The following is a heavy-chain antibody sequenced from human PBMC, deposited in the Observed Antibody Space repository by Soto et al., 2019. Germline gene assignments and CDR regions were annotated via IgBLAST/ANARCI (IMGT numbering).Heavy chain of an antibody. CDR1: GFTFSAYA. J-gene: IGHJ6*02. CDR3: AKDLGEWILSLNSFYGMDV. CDR2: ISGSGANT. Sequence: GGSLRLSCAASGFTFSAYAMSWVRQAPGKGLEWVSSISGSGANTHYADSVRGRSTISRDNSKNTLYLQMNSLRAEDTAVYYCAKDLGEWILSLNSFYGMDVWGQGTTVTVSS. V-gene: IGHV3-23*01. D-gene: IGHD3-16*01.